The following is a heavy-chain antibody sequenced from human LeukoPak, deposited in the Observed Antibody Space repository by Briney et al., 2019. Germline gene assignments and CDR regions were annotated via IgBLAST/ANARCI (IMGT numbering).Heavy chain of an antibody. CDR3: ARSSHYDILTGYSEEDAFDI. CDR1: GFTVRSNY. CDR2: LYSGGST. Sequence: PGGSLRLSCAASGFTVRSNYMSWVRQAPGKGLEWVSVLYSGGSTYYADSVKGRFTISRDNSKNTLYLQMNSLRVEDTAVYYCARSSHYDILTGYSEEDAFDIWGQGTMVTVSS. V-gene: IGHV3-66*01. D-gene: IGHD3-9*01. J-gene: IGHJ3*02.